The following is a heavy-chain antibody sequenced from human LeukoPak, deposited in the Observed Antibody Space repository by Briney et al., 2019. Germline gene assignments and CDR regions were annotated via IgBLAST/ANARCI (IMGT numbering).Heavy chain of an antibody. CDR3: ARERTLTSCYNY. J-gene: IGHJ4*02. Sequence: GASVKVSCKASGYTFTGYYMHWVRQAPVQGLEWMGWINPNSGGTNYAQKFQGRVTMTRDTSISTAYMELSRLRSDDTAVYYCARERTLTSCYNYWGQGTLVTVSS. V-gene: IGHV1-2*02. D-gene: IGHD2-15*01. CDR2: INPNSGGT. CDR1: GYTFTGYY.